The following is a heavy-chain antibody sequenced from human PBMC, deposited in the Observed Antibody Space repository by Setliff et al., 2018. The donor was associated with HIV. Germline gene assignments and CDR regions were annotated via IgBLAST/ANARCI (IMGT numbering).Heavy chain of an antibody. Sequence: ASVKVSCKASGYSFINYGISWVRQAPGQGLEWMGWISAYNGNTDYAPRPLGRVTMTTDTSTSTAYMELRSLSSDDTAVYYCARARLQGIVTAVGPRDNCFDPWGQGTRVTVSS. J-gene: IGHJ5*02. CDR1: GYSFINYG. CDR2: ISAYNGNT. V-gene: IGHV1-18*01. D-gene: IGHD1-26*01. CDR3: ARARLQGIVTAVGPRDNCFDP.